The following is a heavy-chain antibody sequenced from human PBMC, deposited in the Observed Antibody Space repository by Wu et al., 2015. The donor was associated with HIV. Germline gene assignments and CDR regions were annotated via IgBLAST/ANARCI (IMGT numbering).Heavy chain of an antibody. V-gene: IGHV1-2*02. D-gene: IGHD3-10*01. Sequence: QVHLVQSGAEVKKPGSSVKVSCKTSGGIFSSSGINWVRQAPGQGLEWMGWINCKSGDTSYAQKFQGRVTMTRDTSISTAYMELSRLRSDDTAVYFCARDFSGYYYYMDVWGKGTTVTVSS. CDR1: GGIFSSSG. CDR3: ARDFSGYYYYMDV. CDR2: INCKSGDT. J-gene: IGHJ6*03.